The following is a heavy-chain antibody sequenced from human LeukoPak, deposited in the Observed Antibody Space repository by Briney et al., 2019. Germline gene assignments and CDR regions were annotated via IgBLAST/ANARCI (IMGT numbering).Heavy chain of an antibody. CDR2: MNPNSGNT. V-gene: IGHV1-8*01. CDR3: ARAPIWGGFVTYYYMDV. J-gene: IGHJ6*03. CDR1: GYTFTSYD. Sequence: ASVKVSCKASGYTFTSYDVNWVRQATGQGLEWMGWMNPNSGNTGYAPNFQGRVTMTMNTSISTAYMELSSLRSEDTAVYYCARAPIWGGFVTYYYMDVWGKGTTVTISS. D-gene: IGHD3-16*02.